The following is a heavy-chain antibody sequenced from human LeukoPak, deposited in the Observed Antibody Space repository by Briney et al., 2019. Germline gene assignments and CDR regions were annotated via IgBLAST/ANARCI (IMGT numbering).Heavy chain of an antibody. J-gene: IGHJ4*02. CDR3: ARRYGVVYGYHFDY. D-gene: IGHD5-18*01. CDR2: IYYSGST. CDR1: GGSISSYY. Sequence: SETLSLTCTVSGGSISSYYWSWIRQPPGKGLEWIGYIYYSGSTNYNPSLKSRVTISVDTPRNQFSLKLSSVTAADTAVYYCARRYGVVYGYHFDYWGQGTLVTVSS. V-gene: IGHV4-59*12.